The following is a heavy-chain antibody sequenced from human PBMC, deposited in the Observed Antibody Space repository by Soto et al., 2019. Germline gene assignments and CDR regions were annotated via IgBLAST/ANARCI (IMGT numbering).Heavy chain of an antibody. D-gene: IGHD2-21*02. Sequence: SGFTFSSYDMHWVRQATGKGLEWVSAIGTAGDTYYPGSVKGRFTISRDDSKSIAYLQMNSLKTEDTAVYYCTRDGVVVVTAIIYWGQGTLVTVSS. CDR1: GFTFSSYD. V-gene: IGHV3-13*04. CDR3: TRDGVVVVTAIIY. CDR2: IGTAGDT. J-gene: IGHJ4*02.